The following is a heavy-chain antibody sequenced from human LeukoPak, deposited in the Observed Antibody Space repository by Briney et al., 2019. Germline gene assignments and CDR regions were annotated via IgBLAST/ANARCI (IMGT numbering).Heavy chain of an antibody. CDR3: ARDFISGYRYYYYYGMDV. CDR2: INTNTGNP. D-gene: IGHD5-12*01. V-gene: IGHV7-4-1*02. Sequence: ASVKVSCKASGYTFTSYAMNWVRQAPGQGLEWMGWINTNTGNPTYAQGFTGRFVFSLDTSVSTAYLQISSLKAEDTAVYYCARDFISGYRYYYYYGMDVWGQGTTVTVSS. CDR1: GYTFTSYA. J-gene: IGHJ6*02.